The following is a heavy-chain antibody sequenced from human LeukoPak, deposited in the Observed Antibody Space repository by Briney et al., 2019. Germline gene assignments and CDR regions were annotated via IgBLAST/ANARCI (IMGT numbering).Heavy chain of an antibody. J-gene: IGHJ4*02. Sequence: GASVKVSCKASGGTFSSYAISWVRQAPGQGLEWMGGFDPEDGETIYAQKFQGRVTMTEDTSTDTAYMELSSLRSEDTAVYYCATGLVVVAAQYWGQGTLVTVSS. CDR3: ATGLVVVAAQY. D-gene: IGHD2-15*01. CDR2: FDPEDGET. CDR1: GGTFSSYA. V-gene: IGHV1-24*01.